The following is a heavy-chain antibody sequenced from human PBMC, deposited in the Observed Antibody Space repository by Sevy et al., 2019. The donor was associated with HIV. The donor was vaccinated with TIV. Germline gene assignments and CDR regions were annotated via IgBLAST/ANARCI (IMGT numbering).Heavy chain of an antibody. CDR3: ASGPHYYGSGSYPDY. J-gene: IGHJ4*02. Sequence: GGSLRLSCAASGFTFSSYWMSWVRQAPGKGLEWVANIKQDGSEKYYVDSVKGRFTISRDNAKNSLYLQMNSLRAEDTAVYYCASGPHYYGSGSYPDYWGQGTLVTVSS. D-gene: IGHD3-10*01. CDR2: IKQDGSEK. V-gene: IGHV3-7*01. CDR1: GFTFSSYW.